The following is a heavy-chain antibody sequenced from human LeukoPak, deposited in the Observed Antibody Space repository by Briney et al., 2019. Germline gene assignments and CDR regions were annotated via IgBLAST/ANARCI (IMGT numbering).Heavy chain of an antibody. CDR1: GFTFSSYA. D-gene: IGHD6-19*01. CDR2: IYSGGST. Sequence: PGGSLRLSCAASGFTFSSYAMSWVRQAPGKGLEWVSVIYSGGSTYYADSVKGRFTISRHNSKNTLYLQMNSLRAEDTAVYYCARERYSSGWYGSDYWGQGTLVTVSS. CDR3: ARERYSSGWYGSDY. J-gene: IGHJ4*02. V-gene: IGHV3-53*04.